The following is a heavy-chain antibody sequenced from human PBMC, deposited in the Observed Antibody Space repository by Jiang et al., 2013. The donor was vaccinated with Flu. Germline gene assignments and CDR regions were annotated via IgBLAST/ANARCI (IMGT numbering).Heavy chain of an antibody. CDR2: INPNSGGT. J-gene: IGHJ3*02. V-gene: IGHV1-2*04. CDR3: VRAIIAAAGFHAFDI. Sequence: SGAEVKKPGASVKVSCKASGYTFTGYYMHWVRQAPGQGLEWMGWINPNSGGTNYAQKFQGWVTMTRDTSISTAYMELSRLRSDDTAVYYCVRAIIAAAGFHAFDIWGQGQWSPSL. CDR1: GYTFTGYY. D-gene: IGHD6-13*01.